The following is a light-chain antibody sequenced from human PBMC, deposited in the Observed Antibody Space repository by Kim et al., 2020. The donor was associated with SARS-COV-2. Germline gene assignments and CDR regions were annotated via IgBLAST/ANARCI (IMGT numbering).Light chain of an antibody. Sequence: SSELTQDPAVSVALGQTVRITCQGDSLRSYYATWYQQKPRQAPLLVIFGRNNRPSGIPDRFSGSTSGNTASLTISGAQAEDEADFYCQSRDSVGNVVFGGVTKVTVL. CDR2: GRN. V-gene: IGLV3-19*01. CDR3: QSRDSVGNVV. J-gene: IGLJ2*01. CDR1: SLRSYY.